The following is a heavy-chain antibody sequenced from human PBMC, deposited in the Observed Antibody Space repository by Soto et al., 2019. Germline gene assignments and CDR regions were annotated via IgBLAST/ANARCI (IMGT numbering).Heavy chain of an antibody. CDR1: GFTFSHYP. V-gene: IGHV3-23*01. Sequence: EVQVSESGGGLVQPGGSLRLSRATSGFTFSHYPMNWVRQAPGKGLEWVSGISAGGDRTYYADSVKGRFTIFRDNSKNSVSLQMNSLRVEDTAVYYCARRVWGQGTLVTVSS. J-gene: IGHJ4*02. CDR3: ARRV. CDR2: ISAGGDRT.